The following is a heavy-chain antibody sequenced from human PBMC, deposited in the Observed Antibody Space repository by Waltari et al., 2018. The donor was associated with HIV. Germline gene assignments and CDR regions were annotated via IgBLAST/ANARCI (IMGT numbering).Heavy chain of an antibody. CDR3: SAFCGGGRCYSRY. CDR1: GFTFGDFA. D-gene: IGHD2-21*01. J-gene: IGHJ4*02. V-gene: IGHV3-49*04. CDR2: VRSKAYGGTI. Sequence: EVQLVESGGGLVQPGRSLTLSCTTSGFTFGDFAMSWVRQAPGKGVEWVGFVRSKAYGGTIEFDPSVKDRFVISRDDSAGILYLQMNSLETEDTAVYFCSAFCGGGRCYSRYWGQGTLVTVAS.